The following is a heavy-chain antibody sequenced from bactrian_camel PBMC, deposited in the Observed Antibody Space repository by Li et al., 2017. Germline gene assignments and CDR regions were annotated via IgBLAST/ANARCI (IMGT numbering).Heavy chain of an antibody. CDR3: AAQRAIDDCRYEYNY. CDR1: GFTVSTYC. J-gene: IGHJ4*01. Sequence: QVQLVESGGGSVQAGGSLRLSCAASGFTVSTYCMAWFRQAPGKGREAVAAVVTDGIRSYTHPAKGRFTISKDDAKNTLYLQMNSLKPEDTATYYCAAQRAIDDCRYEYNYWGKGTQVTVS. V-gene: IGHV3S26*01. D-gene: IGHD4*01. CDR2: VVTDGIR.